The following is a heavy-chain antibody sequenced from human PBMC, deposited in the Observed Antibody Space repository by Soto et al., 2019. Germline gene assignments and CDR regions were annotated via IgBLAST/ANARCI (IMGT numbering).Heavy chain of an antibody. D-gene: IGHD4-17*01. CDR3: AKVPTYYGDSDFDY. V-gene: IGHV3-23*01. Sequence: PGGSLRLSCAASGFTFSSNAMSWVRQAPGKGLKWVSSITTGGIITFYADSVKGRFTISTDISRNTLHLQINSLRAEDTAVYYCAKVPTYYGDSDFDYWGQGTLVTVSS. CDR1: GFTFSSNA. J-gene: IGHJ4*02. CDR2: ITTGGIIT.